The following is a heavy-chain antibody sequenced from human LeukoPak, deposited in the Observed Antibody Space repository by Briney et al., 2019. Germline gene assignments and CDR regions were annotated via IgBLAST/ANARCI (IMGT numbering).Heavy chain of an antibody. J-gene: IGHJ4*02. V-gene: IGHV5-51*01. D-gene: IGHD2-2*01. CDR3: ARGWGAVVVPAAHFDY. CDR1: GYSFTSYW. CDR2: IYPGDSDT. Sequence: GESLKISCKGSGYSFTSYWIGWVRQMPGKGLEWMGIIYPGDSDTRYSPSFQGQVTISADKSISTAYLQWSSLKASDTAMYYCARGWGAVVVPAAHFDYWSQGTQVTVSS.